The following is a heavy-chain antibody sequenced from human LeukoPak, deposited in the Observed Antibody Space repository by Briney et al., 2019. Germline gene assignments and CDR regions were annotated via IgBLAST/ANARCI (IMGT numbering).Heavy chain of an antibody. J-gene: IGHJ4*02. V-gene: IGHV3-7*05. Sequence: GGSLRLSCAASGFTFSSYWMSWVRQAPGKGLEWVANIKQDGSEKYYVDSVKGRFTISRDNAKNSLYLQVNSLRAEDTAVYYCARDQRYCSSSSCPWEPFDYWGQGTLVTVSS. CDR2: IKQDGSEK. CDR3: ARDQRYCSSSSCPWEPFDY. CDR1: GFTFSSYW. D-gene: IGHD2-2*01.